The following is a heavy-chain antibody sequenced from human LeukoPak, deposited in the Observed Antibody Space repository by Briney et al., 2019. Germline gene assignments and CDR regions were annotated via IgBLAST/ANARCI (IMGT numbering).Heavy chain of an antibody. Sequence: ASVKVSCKASGYTFTNYGINWVRQAPGKGLEWMGGFDPEDGETIYAQNFQGRVTMTEDTSTDTAYMELRSLRSEDTAVYYCVTDPVGYCSSDGCYSVDYWGQGTLVTVSS. J-gene: IGHJ4*02. CDR1: GYTFTNYG. V-gene: IGHV1-24*01. CDR3: VTDPVGYCSSDGCYSVDY. CDR2: FDPEDGET. D-gene: IGHD2-15*01.